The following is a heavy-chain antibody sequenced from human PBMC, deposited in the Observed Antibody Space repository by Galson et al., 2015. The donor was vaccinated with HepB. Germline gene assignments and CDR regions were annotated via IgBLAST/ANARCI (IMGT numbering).Heavy chain of an antibody. Sequence: SLRLSCAASGFTFTTYGMSWVRQAPGKGLEWVSVISGGGSTTYYADSVKGRFPISRDNSKNTMYLQMNSLRAEDTAVYYCAKRSAYGDTSLVFDYWGQGTLVTVSS. D-gene: IGHD5-18*01. V-gene: IGHV3-23*01. J-gene: IGHJ4*02. CDR2: ISGGGSTT. CDR3: AKRSAYGDTSLVFDY. CDR1: GFTFTTYG.